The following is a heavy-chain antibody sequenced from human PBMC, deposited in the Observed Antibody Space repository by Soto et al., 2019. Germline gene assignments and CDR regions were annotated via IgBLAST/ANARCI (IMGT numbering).Heavy chain of an antibody. CDR2: INHSGST. CDR3: AKVRPLRDCTRTSCLGAFDI. J-gene: IGHJ3*02. Sequence: SETLSLTCAVYGGSFSGYYWSWIRQPPGKGLEWIGEINHSGSTNYNPSLKSRVTISVDTSKNQFSLQLSSVRAEDTAVYHCAKVRPLRDCTRTSCLGAFDIWGQGTMVTVSS. CDR1: GGSFSGYY. D-gene: IGHD2-2*01. V-gene: IGHV4-34*01.